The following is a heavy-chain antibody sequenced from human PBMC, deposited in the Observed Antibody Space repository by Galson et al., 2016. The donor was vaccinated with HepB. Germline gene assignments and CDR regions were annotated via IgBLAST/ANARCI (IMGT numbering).Heavy chain of an antibody. V-gene: IGHV3-21*01. CDR2: ISSSSSYL. Sequence: SLRLSCAASGFTFSSYSMNWVRQAPGKGLEWVSSISSSSSYLYYADSVKGRFSISRDNAKKSLFLQMDSLRVEDTGFYYCARQGSTVTPFPHPHYFDPWGQGTLVTVSS. D-gene: IGHD4-17*01. CDR3: ARQGSTVTPFPHPHYFDP. J-gene: IGHJ5*02. CDR1: GFTFSSYS.